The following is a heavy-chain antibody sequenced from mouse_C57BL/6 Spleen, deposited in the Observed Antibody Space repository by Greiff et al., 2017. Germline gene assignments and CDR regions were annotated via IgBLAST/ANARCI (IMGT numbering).Heavy chain of an antibody. CDR1: GYTFTSYW. Sequence: QVQLQQPGAELVKPGASVKLSCKASGYTFTSYWMHWVKQRPGQGLERIGMIHPNSGSTNYNEKFKSKATLTVDKSSSTAYMQLSSLTSEDSAVYYCAYLLWYPYYAMDYWGQGTSVTVSS. V-gene: IGHV1-64*01. J-gene: IGHJ4*01. D-gene: IGHD2-1*01. CDR3: AYLLWYPYYAMDY. CDR2: IHPNSGST.